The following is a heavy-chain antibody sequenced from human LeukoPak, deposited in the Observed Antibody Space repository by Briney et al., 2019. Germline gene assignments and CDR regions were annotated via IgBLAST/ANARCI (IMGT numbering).Heavy chain of an antibody. D-gene: IGHD5-18*01. CDR2: TYYRSKWYN. J-gene: IGHJ3*02. CDR1: GDSVSSNSAA. Sequence: SQTLSLTCAISGDSVSSNSAAWNWIRQSPSRGLEWLGRTYYRSKWYNDYAVSVKSRITINPDTSKNQFSLQLNSVTPEDTAVYYCAKSGLDPVDTATDAFDIWGQGTMVTVSS. V-gene: IGHV6-1*01. CDR3: AKSGLDPVDTATDAFDI.